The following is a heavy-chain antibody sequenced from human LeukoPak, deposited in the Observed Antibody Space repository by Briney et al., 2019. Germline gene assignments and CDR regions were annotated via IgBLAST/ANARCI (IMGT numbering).Heavy chain of an antibody. Sequence: SETLSLTCTVSGGSISSYYWSWVRQPPGKGLEWIGYIYYSGSTNYNPSLKSRVTVSVDTSENQFSLKLSSVTAADTAVYYCARRGTAMVISDYWGQGTLVTVSS. CDR3: ARRGTAMVISDY. D-gene: IGHD5-18*01. CDR1: GGSISSYY. J-gene: IGHJ4*02. V-gene: IGHV4-59*08. CDR2: IYYSGST.